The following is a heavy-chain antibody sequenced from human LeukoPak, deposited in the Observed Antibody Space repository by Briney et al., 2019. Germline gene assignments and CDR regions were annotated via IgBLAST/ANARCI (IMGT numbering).Heavy chain of an antibody. CDR1: GFTFDDYG. V-gene: IGHV3-20*01. J-gene: IGHJ5*02. CDR3: ARGREGRYCSSTSCSLNWFDP. D-gene: IGHD2-2*01. CDR2: INWNGGST. Sequence: GSLRLSCAASGFTFDDYGMSWVRQAPGKGLEWVSGINWNGGSTGYADSVKGRFTISRDNAKNSLYLQMNSLRAEDAALYHCARGREGRYCSSTSCSLNWFDPWGQGTLVTVSS.